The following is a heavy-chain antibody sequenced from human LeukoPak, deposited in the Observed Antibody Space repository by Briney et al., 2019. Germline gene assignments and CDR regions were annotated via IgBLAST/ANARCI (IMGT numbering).Heavy chain of an antibody. J-gene: IGHJ5*02. D-gene: IGHD2-8*01. CDR1: GGSISNDNW. CDR2: IHHGGST. V-gene: IGHV4-4*02. CDR3: ARGAYCTHGGCLAYGWFDP. Sequence: PSETLSLTCAVSGGSISNDNWWNWVRQPPGKGLEWIGEIHHGGSTNYNPSLKSRVTLSVDKSKNQFSLKLSSVTAADTAVYFCARGAYCTHGGCLAYGWFDPWGQGTLVTVS.